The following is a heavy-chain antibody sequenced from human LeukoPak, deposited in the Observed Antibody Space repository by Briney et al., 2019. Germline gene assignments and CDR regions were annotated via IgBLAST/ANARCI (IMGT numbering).Heavy chain of an antibody. CDR2: IRSKANSYAT. Sequence: GGSLELSCAASGFTFSGSAMHWVRQASGKGLEWVGRIRSKANSYATAYAASVKGRFTISRDDSKNTAYLQMNSLKTEDTAVYYCTRHGSSGLDYWGQGTLVTVSS. J-gene: IGHJ4*02. V-gene: IGHV3-73*01. D-gene: IGHD3-22*01. CDR3: TRHGSSGLDY. CDR1: GFTFSGSA.